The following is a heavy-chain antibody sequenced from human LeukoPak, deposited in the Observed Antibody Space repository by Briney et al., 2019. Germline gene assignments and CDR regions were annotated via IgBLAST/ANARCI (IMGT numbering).Heavy chain of an antibody. Sequence: GGSLRLSCAASGFTFSIYTMAWVRQAPGGVLEWVSGISGDGGSTYYADSVKGRLVISRDNSKSTLYLQMNSLRDEDRAVYYCVKDFGRNIGGPGYWGRGTLVTVSS. J-gene: IGHJ4*02. CDR3: VKDFGRNIGGPGY. CDR2: ISGDGGST. D-gene: IGHD2/OR15-2a*01. CDR1: GFTFSIYT. V-gene: IGHV3-23*01.